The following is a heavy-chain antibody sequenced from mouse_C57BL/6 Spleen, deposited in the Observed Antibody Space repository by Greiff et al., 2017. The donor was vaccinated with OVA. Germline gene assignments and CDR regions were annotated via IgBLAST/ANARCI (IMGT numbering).Heavy chain of an antibody. J-gene: IGHJ2*01. CDR1: GYSITSGYY. CDR2: ISYDGSN. Sequence: VQLQQSGPGLVKPSQSLSLTCSVTGYSITSGYYWNWIRQFPGNKLEWMGYISYDGSNNYNPSLKNRISITRDTSKNQFFLKLNSVTTEDTATYYCARDELGYFDYWGQGTTLTVSS. D-gene: IGHD4-1*01. CDR3: ARDELGYFDY. V-gene: IGHV3-6*01.